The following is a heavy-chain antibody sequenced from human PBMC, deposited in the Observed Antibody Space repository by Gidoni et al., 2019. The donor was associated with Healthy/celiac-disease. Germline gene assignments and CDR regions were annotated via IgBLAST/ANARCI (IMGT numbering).Heavy chain of an antibody. CDR1: GGSISSYY. D-gene: IGHD6-19*01. V-gene: IGHV4-59*01. CDR2: IYYSGST. CDR3: ARDQVIAVAGRRSTAFDP. Sequence: QVQLQESGPGLVKPSETLSLTCTVPGGSISSYYWSWIRQPPGKGLEWIGYIYYSGSTNYNPSLKSRVTISVDTSKNQFSLKLSSVTAADTAVYYCARDQVIAVAGRRSTAFDPWGQGTLVTVSS. J-gene: IGHJ5*02.